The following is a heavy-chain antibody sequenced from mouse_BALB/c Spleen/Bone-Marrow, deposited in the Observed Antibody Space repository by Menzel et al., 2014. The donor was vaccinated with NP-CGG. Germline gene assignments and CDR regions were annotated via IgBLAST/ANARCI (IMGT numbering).Heavy chain of an antibody. D-gene: IGHD1-2*01. CDR2: ISSGGSYT. J-gene: IGHJ4*01. Sequence: EVQLVESGGGLVEPGGSLKLSCAASGFTFSSYAMSWVRQTPEKRLEWVATISSGGSYTYYPDSVKGRFTISRDNAKNPLYLQMSSLRSEDTAMYYCARHFITTATGAMDYWGQGTSVTVSS. CDR1: GFTFSSYA. CDR3: ARHFITTATGAMDY. V-gene: IGHV5-9-3*01.